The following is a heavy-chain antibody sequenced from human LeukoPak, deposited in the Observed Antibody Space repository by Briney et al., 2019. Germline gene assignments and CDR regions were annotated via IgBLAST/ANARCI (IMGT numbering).Heavy chain of an antibody. Sequence: SETLSLTCTVSGGSISSGGYYWSWIRQHPGKGLEWIGYIYYSGSTYYNPSLKSRVTISVDTSKNQFSLKLSSVTAADTAVYYCARGAVRGPNYFDYWGQGTLVTVSS. V-gene: IGHV4-31*03. J-gene: IGHJ4*02. D-gene: IGHD3-16*01. CDR3: ARGAVRGPNYFDY. CDR1: GGSISSGGYY. CDR2: IYYSGST.